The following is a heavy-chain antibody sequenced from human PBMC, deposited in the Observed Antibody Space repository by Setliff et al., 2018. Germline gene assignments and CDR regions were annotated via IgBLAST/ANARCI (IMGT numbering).Heavy chain of an antibody. D-gene: IGHD3-22*01. CDR2: IKSKTDGGTT. CDR3: ARNYYDSSGYEFPGWFDP. J-gene: IGHJ5*02. CDR1: GFTFSNAW. Sequence: PGGSLRLSCAASGFTFSNAWMSWVRQAPGKGLEWVGRIKSKTDGGTTDYAAPVKGRFTISRDDSKNTLYLQMNSLRAEDTAVYYCARNYYDSSGYEFPGWFDPWGQGTLVTVSS. V-gene: IGHV3-15*01.